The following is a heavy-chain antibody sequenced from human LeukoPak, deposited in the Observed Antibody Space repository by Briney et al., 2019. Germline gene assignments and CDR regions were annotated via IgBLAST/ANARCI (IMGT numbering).Heavy chain of an antibody. CDR1: GYSFTSYW. CDR2: IYPGDSDT. D-gene: IGHD5-18*01. Sequence: GESLKISCKGSGYSFTSYWIGWVRQMPGKDLEWMGIIYPGDSDTRYSPSFQGQVTISADKSISTAYLQWSSLKASDTAMYYCARQSRSYGYDFDYWGQGTLVTVSS. J-gene: IGHJ4*02. V-gene: IGHV5-51*01. CDR3: ARQSRSYGYDFDY.